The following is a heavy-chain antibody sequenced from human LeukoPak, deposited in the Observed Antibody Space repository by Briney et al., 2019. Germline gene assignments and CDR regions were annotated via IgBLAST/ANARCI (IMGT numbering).Heavy chain of an antibody. CDR2: IRYDGSNK. Sequence: GGSLRLSCAASGFTFSSYGMHWVRQAPGKGLEWVAFIRYDGSNKYYADSVKSRFTISRDNSKNTLHLQMNSLRAEDTAVYYCAKITRGYSYGHTDYWGQGTLVTVSS. CDR3: AKITRGYSYGHTDY. V-gene: IGHV3-30*02. CDR1: GFTFSSYG. D-gene: IGHD5-18*01. J-gene: IGHJ4*02.